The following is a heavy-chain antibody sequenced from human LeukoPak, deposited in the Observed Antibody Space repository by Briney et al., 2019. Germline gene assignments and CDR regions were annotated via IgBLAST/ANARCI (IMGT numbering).Heavy chain of an antibody. Sequence: GGTLRLSCAASGFTFDSFGMNWVRQAPGKGLEWVSGISGSGESTHYADSVKGRFTISRDNSKNTLYLQMNSLRVEDTALYYCAKVILTGYYYDSWGQGALVTVSS. CDR1: GFTFDSFG. CDR2: ISGSGEST. D-gene: IGHD3-9*01. J-gene: IGHJ5*01. V-gene: IGHV3-23*01. CDR3: AKVILTGYYYDS.